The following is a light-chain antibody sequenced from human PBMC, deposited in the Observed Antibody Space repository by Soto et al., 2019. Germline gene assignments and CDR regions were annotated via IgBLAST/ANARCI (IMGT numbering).Light chain of an antibody. CDR1: QSISAN. CDR2: DAS. J-gene: IGKJ1*01. Sequence: EIVVTQSPGTLSVSPGEGATLSCRASQSISANLAWYHQKPGQAPSLLIYDASTRATGIPARFSGSGSGTEFTLTISSLQSEDFAVYYCQQRSNWPRTFGQGNKVDIK. V-gene: IGKV3-15*01. CDR3: QQRSNWPRT.